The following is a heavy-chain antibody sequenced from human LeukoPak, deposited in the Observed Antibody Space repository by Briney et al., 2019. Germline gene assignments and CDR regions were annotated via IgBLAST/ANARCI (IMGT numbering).Heavy chain of an antibody. CDR1: GYTFNDYY. CDR2: TNPKSGDT. J-gene: IGHJ4*02. CDR3: ARGGGTNFGVITD. D-gene: IGHD3-3*01. Sequence: ASVKVSCKTSGYTFNDYYMHWVRQPPEQGLGGKEWTNPKSGDTNYAQHCPGRVTMTRDTSTNTGYMDLSRLKSDDTAVYHCARGGGTNFGVITDWGQGALVTVSS. V-gene: IGHV1-2*02.